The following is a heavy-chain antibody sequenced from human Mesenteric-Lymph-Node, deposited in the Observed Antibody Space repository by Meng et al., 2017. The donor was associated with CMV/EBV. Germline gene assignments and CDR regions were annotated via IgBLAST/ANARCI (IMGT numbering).Heavy chain of an antibody. V-gene: IGHV4-31*02. CDR2: IYYSGST. Sequence: TGTGSGGSISSGGYYWSWIRQNPGKGLEWIGYIYYSGSTYYNPSLKSRVTISVDTSKNQFSLKLSSVTAADTAVYYCARDQGADGFDPWGQGTLVTVSS. J-gene: IGHJ5*02. CDR3: ARDQGADGFDP. CDR1: GGSISSGGYY.